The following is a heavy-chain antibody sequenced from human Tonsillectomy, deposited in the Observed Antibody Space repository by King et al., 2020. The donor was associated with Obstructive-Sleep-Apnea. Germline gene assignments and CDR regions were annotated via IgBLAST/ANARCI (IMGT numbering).Heavy chain of an antibody. CDR1: GFSFDDYA. Sequence: VQLVESGGSLVQPGRSLRLSCAASGFSFDDYAIHWVRQAPGKGLEWVSGINWNSAHIAYADSVKGRFAISRDKAKNSLYLQMNSLRADDTAFYYCVKDRAGGVPDAFDIWGQGTMVTVSS. CDR2: INWNSAHI. CDR3: VKDRAGGVPDAFDI. J-gene: IGHJ3*02. V-gene: IGHV3-9*01. D-gene: IGHD3-16*01.